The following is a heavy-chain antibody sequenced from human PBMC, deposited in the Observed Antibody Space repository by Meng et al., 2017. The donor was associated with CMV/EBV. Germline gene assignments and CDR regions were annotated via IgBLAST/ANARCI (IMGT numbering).Heavy chain of an antibody. CDR3: ARGRSIVVVVAATPFDY. CDR1: FTFGDYG. J-gene: IGHJ4*02. D-gene: IGHD2-15*01. Sequence: FTFGDYGMSVVRQAPGRGLECVSGFIWNGGSTGYADSVKCRFTISRDNAKNSLYLQMNSLRAEDTALYYCARGRSIVVVVAATPFDYWGQGTLVTVSS. V-gene: IGHV3-20*03. CDR2: FIWNGGST.